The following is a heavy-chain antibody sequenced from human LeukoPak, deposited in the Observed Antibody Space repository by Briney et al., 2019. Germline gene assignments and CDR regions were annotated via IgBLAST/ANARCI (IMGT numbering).Heavy chain of an antibody. J-gene: IGHJ4*02. D-gene: IGHD6-19*01. CDR2: INHSGST. CDR1: GGSISGYY. Sequence: PSETLSLTCTVSGGSISGYYWSWIRQPPGKGLEWIGEINHSGSTNYNPSLKSRVTISVDKSKNQFSLKLSSVTAADTAVYYCARDPVAVAGTGVFDYWGQGTLVTVSS. CDR3: ARDPVAVAGTGVFDY. V-gene: IGHV4-34*01.